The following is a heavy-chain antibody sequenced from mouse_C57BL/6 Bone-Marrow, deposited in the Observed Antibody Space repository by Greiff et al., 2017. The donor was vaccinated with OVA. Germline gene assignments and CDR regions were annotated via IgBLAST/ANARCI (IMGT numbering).Heavy chain of an antibody. Sequence: EVKLVESGPGLVKPSQSLSLTCSVTGYSITSGYYWNWIRQFPGNKLEWMGYISYDGSNNYNPSLKNRISITRDTSKNQFFLKLNSVTTEDTATYYCAREEYGNRYFDYWGQGTTLTVSS. J-gene: IGHJ2*01. CDR1: GYSITSGYY. CDR3: AREEYGNRYFDY. V-gene: IGHV3-6*02. CDR2: ISYDGSN. D-gene: IGHD2-10*02.